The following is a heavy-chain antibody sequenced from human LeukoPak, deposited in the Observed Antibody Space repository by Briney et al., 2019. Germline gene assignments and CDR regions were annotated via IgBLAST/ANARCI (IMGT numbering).Heavy chain of an antibody. CDR3: ARDRIAVAGIFDY. CDR1: GFTFSSYN. D-gene: IGHD6-19*01. Sequence: GGSLRLSCAASGFTFSSYNMNWVRQAPGKGLEWVSYISPGSSTIYYADSVKGRFTISRDNSNNTLYLQMNSLRAEDTAVYYCARDRIAVAGIFDYWGQGTLVTVSS. J-gene: IGHJ4*02. CDR2: ISPGSSTI. V-gene: IGHV3-48*01.